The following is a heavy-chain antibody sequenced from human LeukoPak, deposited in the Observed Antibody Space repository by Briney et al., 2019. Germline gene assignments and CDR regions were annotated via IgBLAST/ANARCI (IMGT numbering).Heavy chain of an antibody. D-gene: IGHD2/OR15-2a*01. CDR3: AHRRGESNRGGRFDY. CDR1: GFSLSTSGVG. CDR2: IYWNDDK. J-gene: IGHJ4*02. V-gene: IGHV2-5*01. Sequence: SGPTLVKPTQTLTLTCTFSGFSLSTSGVGVGWIRQPPGKALEWLAVIYWNDDKRYSPSLNSRLTITKDTSKNQVVLTLTNMDPVDTAPYYCAHRRGESNRGGRFDYWGQGTLVTVSS.